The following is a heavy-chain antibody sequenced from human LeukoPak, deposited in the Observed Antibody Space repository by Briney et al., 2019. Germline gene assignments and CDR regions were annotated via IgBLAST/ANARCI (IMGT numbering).Heavy chain of an antibody. CDR2: ISGSGGST. CDR1: GFTFSSYA. D-gene: IGHD3-10*01. V-gene: IGHV3-23*01. CDR3: AKDPSYYYGSGSYYSLQIFN. Sequence: PGGSLRLSCAASGFTFSSYAMSWVRQAPGKGLEWVSAISGSGGSTYYADSVKGRFTISRDNSKNTLYLQMNSLRAEDTAVYYCAKDPSYYYGSGSYYSLQIFNWGQGTLVTVSS. J-gene: IGHJ4*02.